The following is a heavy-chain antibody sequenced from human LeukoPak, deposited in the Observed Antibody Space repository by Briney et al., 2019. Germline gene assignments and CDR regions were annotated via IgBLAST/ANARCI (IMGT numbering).Heavy chain of an antibody. CDR3: ASVLYGSGSYYFDY. CDR1: GYTFTSYY. J-gene: IGHJ4*02. V-gene: IGHV1-2*02. CDR2: INPNSGGT. Sequence: PRASVKVSCKASGYTFTSYYMHWVRQAPGQGLEWMGWINPNSGGTNHAQKFQGRVTMTRDTSISTAYMELSRLRSDGTAVYYCASVLYGSGSYYFDYWGQGTLVTVSS. D-gene: IGHD3-10*01.